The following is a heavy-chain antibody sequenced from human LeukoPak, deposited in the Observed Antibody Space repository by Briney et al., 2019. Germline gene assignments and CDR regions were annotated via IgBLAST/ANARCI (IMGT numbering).Heavy chain of an antibody. J-gene: IGHJ6*03. CDR1: GGSISSYY. Sequence: SETLSLTCTVSGGSISSYYWSWLRQPPGKGLEWIGYIYYSGSTNYNPSLKSRVTISVDTSKNQFSLKLSSVTAADTAVYYCARRRSYYMDVWGKGTTVTVSS. CDR3: ARRRSYYMDV. CDR2: IYYSGST. V-gene: IGHV4-59*01.